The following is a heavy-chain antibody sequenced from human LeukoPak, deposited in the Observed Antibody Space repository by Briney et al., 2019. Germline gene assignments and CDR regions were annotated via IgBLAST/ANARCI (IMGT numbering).Heavy chain of an antibody. V-gene: IGHV3-9*01. Sequence: ALRLSCAASGFTFDDYAMHWVRQAPGEGLEWVSGISWNSGSIGYADSVKGRFTISRDNAKNSLYLQMNSLRAEDTALYYCAKDIAVAGMTCWYFDLWGRGTLVTVSS. CDR1: GFTFDDYA. D-gene: IGHD6-19*01. J-gene: IGHJ2*01. CDR3: AKDIAVAGMTCWYFDL. CDR2: ISWNSGSI.